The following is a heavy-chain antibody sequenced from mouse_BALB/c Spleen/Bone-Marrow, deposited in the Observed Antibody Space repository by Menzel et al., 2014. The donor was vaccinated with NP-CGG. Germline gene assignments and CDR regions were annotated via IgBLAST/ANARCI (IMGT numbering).Heavy chain of an antibody. Sequence: VQLQQSGAELVRSGTPVKVSCKASGYAFTDYLMEWLKQRPGQGLEWIGVINPGSGSTNYNEKFKDKATLTADKSSSTAYMQLSSLTSDDSAVYFCARYDGYFDSWGQGTILTVSS. J-gene: IGHJ2*01. CDR1: GYAFTDYL. CDR2: INPGSGST. V-gene: IGHV1-54*01. D-gene: IGHD2-3*01. CDR3: ARYDGYFDS.